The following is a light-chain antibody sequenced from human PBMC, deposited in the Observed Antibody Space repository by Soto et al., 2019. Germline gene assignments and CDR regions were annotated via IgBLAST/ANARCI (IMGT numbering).Light chain of an antibody. CDR3: AAWDDSLSVV. Sequence: QSGLTQPPSASGTPGQRVTISCSGSSSNIGSNYVYWYQQLPGTAPKLLIYRNNQRPSGVPDRFSGSKSGTSASLAISGLRSEDEADYYCAAWDDSLSVVFGGGTKLTVL. CDR1: SSNIGSNY. J-gene: IGLJ3*02. V-gene: IGLV1-47*01. CDR2: RNN.